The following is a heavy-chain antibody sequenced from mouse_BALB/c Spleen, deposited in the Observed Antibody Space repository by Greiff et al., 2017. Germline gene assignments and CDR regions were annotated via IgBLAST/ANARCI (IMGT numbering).Heavy chain of an antibody. V-gene: IGHV1-7*01. D-gene: IGHD2-2*01. CDR3: AREAVYYGYDDGYYFDY. Sequence: QVQLQQSGAELAKPGASVKMSCKASGYTFTSYWMHWVKQRPGKGLEWIGYINPSTGYTEYNQKFKDKATLTADNSSSTAYMQLSSLPSEDSAVYYCAREAVYYGYDDGYYFDYWGQGTTLTVSS. J-gene: IGHJ2*01. CDR1: GYTFTSYW. CDR2: INPSTGYT.